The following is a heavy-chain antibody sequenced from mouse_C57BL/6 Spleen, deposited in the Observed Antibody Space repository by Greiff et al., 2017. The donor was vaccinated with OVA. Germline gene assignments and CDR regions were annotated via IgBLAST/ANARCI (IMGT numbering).Heavy chain of an antibody. CDR1: GYTFTSYD. CDR2: IYPRDGSA. CDR3: ARKGYYGSRVLDV. D-gene: IGHD1-1*01. Sequence: VQGVESGPELVKPGASVKLSCKASGYTFTSYDINWVKQRPGQGLEWIGWIYPRDGSAKYNEKFKGKATLTVDTSSSTAYMELHSLTSEDSAVYFCARKGYYGSRVLDVWGTGTTVTVSS. J-gene: IGHJ1*03. V-gene: IGHV1-85*01.